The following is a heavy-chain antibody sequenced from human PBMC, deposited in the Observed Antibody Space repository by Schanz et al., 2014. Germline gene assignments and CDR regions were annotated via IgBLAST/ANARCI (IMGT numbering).Heavy chain of an antibody. CDR1: GFTFTTHS. V-gene: IGHV3-23*04. J-gene: IGHJ4*02. Sequence: VQLVESGGGLVQPGGSLRLSCAASGFTFTTHSMTWVRQAPGKGLEWVSGISGSGGSTYYADSVKGRFTISRDNSKTTLSLQMNSLRAEDTAVYYCARPRVDYGEVDYWGQGTLVTVSS. CDR3: ARPRVDYGEVDY. D-gene: IGHD4-17*01. CDR2: ISGSGGST.